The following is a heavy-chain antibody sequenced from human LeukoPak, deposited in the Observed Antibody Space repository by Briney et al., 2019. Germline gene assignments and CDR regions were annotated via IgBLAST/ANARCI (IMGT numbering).Heavy chain of an antibody. Sequence: PSETLSLTCAVYGGPFSGYYWSWIRQPPGKGLQWIGEINHSGSTNYNPSLKSRVTISVDTSKNQFSLKLSSVTAADTAVYYCARGSTAAAGTGVWFDPWGQGTLVTVSS. J-gene: IGHJ5*02. CDR1: GGPFSGYY. CDR2: INHSGST. CDR3: ARGSTAAAGTGVWFDP. D-gene: IGHD6-13*01. V-gene: IGHV4-34*01.